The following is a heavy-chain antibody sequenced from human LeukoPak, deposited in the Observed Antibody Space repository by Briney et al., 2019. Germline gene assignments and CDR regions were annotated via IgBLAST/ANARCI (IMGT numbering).Heavy chain of an antibody. J-gene: IGHJ4*02. CDR2: ISGGGGST. CDR1: GFTFSSYA. V-gene: IGHV3-23*01. CDR3: AKARFGLLTRWDY. Sequence: PGGSLRLSCAASGFTFSSYAMSWVRQAPGKGLEWVSVISGGGGSTYYADSVKGRFTISRDNSKSTLYLQMSSLRAEDTAIYYCAKARFGLLTRWDYWGQGTLVTVSS. D-gene: IGHD3/OR15-3a*01.